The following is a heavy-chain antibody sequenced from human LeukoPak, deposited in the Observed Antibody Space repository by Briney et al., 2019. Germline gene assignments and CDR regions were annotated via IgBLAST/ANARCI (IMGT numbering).Heavy chain of an antibody. D-gene: IGHD3-10*01. CDR3: AKDDAWLRFGE. CDR1: GFTFSNHG. CDR2: ISPSGDIT. V-gene: IGHV3-23*01. J-gene: IGHJ4*02. Sequence: PGGSLRLSCAAAGFTFSNHGMNWVRQAPGKGLEWVSGISPSGDITYYADSEKGRFTISRDNSKNTLYLEVISLTAEDTAVYYCAKDDAWLRFGEWSQGTLVTVSS.